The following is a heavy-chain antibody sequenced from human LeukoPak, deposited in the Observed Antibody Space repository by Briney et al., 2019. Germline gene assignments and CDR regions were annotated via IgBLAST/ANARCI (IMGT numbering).Heavy chain of an antibody. CDR2: IIPIFGTA. CDR1: GGTFSSYA. V-gene: IGHV1-69*06. CDR3: ARDVKGYSYGLKYYYMDV. J-gene: IGHJ6*03. D-gene: IGHD5-18*01. Sequence: SVKVSCKASGGTFSSYAISWVRQAPGQGLEWMGGIIPIFGTANYAQKFQGRVTITADKSTSTAYMELRSLRSEDTAVYYCARDVKGYSYGLKYYYMDVWGKGTTVTVSS.